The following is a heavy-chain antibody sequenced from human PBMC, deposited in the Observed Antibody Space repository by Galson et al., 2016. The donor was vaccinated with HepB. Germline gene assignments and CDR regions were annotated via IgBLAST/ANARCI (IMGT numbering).Heavy chain of an antibody. CDR1: GFFFSNYG. J-gene: IGHJ6*02. CDR2: VSYGGYSK. CDR3: AKDVYTSGSEYGMDV. D-gene: IGHD3-10*01. Sequence: SLRLSCAASGFFFSNYGMHWVRQAPGKGLAWVAVVSYGGYSKYYADSVKGRFTISRDNSKTTMYLQMNSLRVEDTAVYYCAKDVYTSGSEYGMDVWGQGTTVTVSS. V-gene: IGHV3-30*18.